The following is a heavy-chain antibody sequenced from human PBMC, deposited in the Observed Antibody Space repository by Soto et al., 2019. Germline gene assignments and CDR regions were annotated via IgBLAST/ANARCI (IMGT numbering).Heavy chain of an antibody. CDR2: IIPIFGTA. J-gene: IGHJ4*02. CDR3: ARGWGKSLRYFDWLLPFDY. CDR1: GGTFSSYA. Sequence: QVQLVQSGAEVKKPGSSVKVSCKASGGTFSSYAISWVRQAPGQGLEWMGGIIPIFGTANYAQKFQGRVTITADESTSTAYMELSSPRSEDTAVYYCARGWGKSLRYFDWLLPFDYWGQGTLVTVSS. V-gene: IGHV1-69*12. D-gene: IGHD3-9*01.